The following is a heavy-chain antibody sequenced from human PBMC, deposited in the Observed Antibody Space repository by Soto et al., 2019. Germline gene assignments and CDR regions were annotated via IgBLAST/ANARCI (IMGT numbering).Heavy chain of an antibody. Sequence: GGSVRLSXAASGFTFSNYAMHWVRQAPGKGLEWVAVISYDGSDKYNANSVKGRFTISRDNSKNTLYLQMNSLRAEDTAVYYCAWDTGPNGYNYYYFGMDVWGQGTTVTVSS. J-gene: IGHJ6*02. D-gene: IGHD5-18*01. CDR3: AWDTGPNGYNYYYFGMDV. CDR1: GFTFSNYA. V-gene: IGHV3-30-3*01. CDR2: ISYDGSDK.